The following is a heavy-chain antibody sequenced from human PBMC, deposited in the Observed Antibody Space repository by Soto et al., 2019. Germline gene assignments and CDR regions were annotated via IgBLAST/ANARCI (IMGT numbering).Heavy chain of an antibody. Sequence: GGSLRLSCAASGFTFSSYAMSWVRQAPGKGLKWVSAISGSGGSTYYADSVKGRFTISRDNSKNTLYLQMNSLRAEDMAVYYCVKDSSFSVFGIAVAQGWANFDYWGQGTLVTVSS. CDR2: ISGSGGST. V-gene: IGHV3-23*01. CDR1: GFTFSSYA. J-gene: IGHJ4*02. D-gene: IGHD6-19*01. CDR3: VKDSSFSVFGIAVAQGWANFDY.